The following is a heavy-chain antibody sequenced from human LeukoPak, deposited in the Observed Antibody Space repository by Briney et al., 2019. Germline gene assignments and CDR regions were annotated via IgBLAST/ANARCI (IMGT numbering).Heavy chain of an antibody. CDR2: IYPDDSET. CDR1: GYDFTTYW. CDR3: ARPFLKSDTWSLGVGYYFGY. V-gene: IGHV5-51*01. D-gene: IGHD1-26*01. Sequence: GESLKISCKGSGYDFTTYWIGWVRQMPGKGLEWMGIIYPDDSETRYSPSFQGQVTISADKSISTAYLQWSSLKASDTAMYYCARPFLKSDTWSLGVGYYFGYWGQGTLVTVSS. J-gene: IGHJ4*02.